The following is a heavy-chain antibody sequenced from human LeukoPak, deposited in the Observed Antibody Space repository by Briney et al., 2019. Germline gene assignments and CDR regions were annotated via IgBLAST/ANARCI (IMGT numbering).Heavy chain of an antibody. D-gene: IGHD6-13*01. Sequence: SETLSLTCAVYGGSFSGYYWSWIRQPPGKGLEWIGYIYYSGSTYYNPSLKSRVTISVDTSKNQFSLKLSSVTAADTAVYYCARTDGAAADWGQGTLVTVSS. V-gene: IGHV4-30-4*08. CDR1: GGSFSGYY. CDR2: IYYSGST. J-gene: IGHJ4*02. CDR3: ARTDGAAAD.